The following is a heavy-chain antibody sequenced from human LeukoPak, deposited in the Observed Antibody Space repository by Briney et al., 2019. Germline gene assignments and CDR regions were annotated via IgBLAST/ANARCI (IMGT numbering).Heavy chain of an antibody. CDR3: ARDSSSWYYFDY. D-gene: IGHD6-13*01. V-gene: IGHV1-18*01. CDR2: ISAYNGNT. J-gene: IGHJ4*02. CDR1: GYTFTTYG. Sequence: ASVKVSCKASGYTFTTYGISRVRQAPGQGLEWMGWISAYNGNTNFAQKLQGRVTMATDTSTSTAYMELRSLISDDTAVYYCARDSSSWYYFDYWGQGTLVTVSS.